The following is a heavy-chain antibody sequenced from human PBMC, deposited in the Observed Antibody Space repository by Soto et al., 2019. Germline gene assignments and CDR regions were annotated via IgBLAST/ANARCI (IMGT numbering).Heavy chain of an antibody. V-gene: IGHV1-2*04. D-gene: IGHD2-8*01. CDR1: GYSFTDYH. Sequence: ASVKVSCKASGYSFTDYHIHWVRQAPGQGLECLGRINPKSGGTSTAQKFQGWVTMTTDTSISTASMELTRLTSDGTAIYYCARGDSTDCSNGVCSFFYNHDMDVWGQGTTVTVSS. CDR2: INPKSGGT. CDR3: ARGDSTDCSNGVCSFFYNHDMDV. J-gene: IGHJ6*02.